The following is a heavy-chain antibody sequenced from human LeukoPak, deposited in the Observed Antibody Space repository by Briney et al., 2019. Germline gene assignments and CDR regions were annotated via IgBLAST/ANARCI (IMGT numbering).Heavy chain of an antibody. D-gene: IGHD3-10*01. CDR3: ASRAARSGYYYMDV. J-gene: IGHJ6*03. Sequence: GGSLRLSCVASGFTLSSYWMTWVRQVPGKGLVWVSRINSDGSSTSYADSVKGRFTVSRDNAKNTLYLQMNSLRAEDTAVYYCASRAARSGYYYMDVWGKGTTVTVSS. CDR2: INSDGSST. CDR1: GFTLSSYW. V-gene: IGHV3-74*01.